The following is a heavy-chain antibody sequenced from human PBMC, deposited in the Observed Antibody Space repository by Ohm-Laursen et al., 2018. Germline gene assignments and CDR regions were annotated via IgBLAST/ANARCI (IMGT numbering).Heavy chain of an antibody. CDR1: GFTFSSYT. Sequence: GSLRLSCTASGFTFSSYTMNWVRQAPGKGLEWVSSMSSSSSYIYYADSVKGRFTISRDNSKNTLYLQMNSLRPEDTAVYYCARDVDYGQFDCWGQGTLVTVSS. J-gene: IGHJ4*02. D-gene: IGHD4-17*01. CDR2: MSSSSSYI. CDR3: ARDVDYGQFDC. V-gene: IGHV3-21*04.